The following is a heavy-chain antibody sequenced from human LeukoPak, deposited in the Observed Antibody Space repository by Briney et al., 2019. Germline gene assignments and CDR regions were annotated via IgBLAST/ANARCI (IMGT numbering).Heavy chain of an antibody. CDR1: GFIFGSYG. Sequence: PGRSLRLSCAASGFIFGSYGMHWVRQAPGKGLEWVAVISYDGSNKYYADSVKGRFTISRDNSKNTLYLQMNSLRAEDTAVYYCAKNYYDSSGYYPFDYWGQGTLVTVSS. V-gene: IGHV3-30*18. D-gene: IGHD3-22*01. J-gene: IGHJ4*02. CDR2: ISYDGSNK. CDR3: AKNYYDSSGYYPFDY.